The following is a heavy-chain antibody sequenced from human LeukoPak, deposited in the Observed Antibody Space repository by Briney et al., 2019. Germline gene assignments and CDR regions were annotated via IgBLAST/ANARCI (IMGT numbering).Heavy chain of an antibody. CDR1: GFTFGTHA. J-gene: IGHJ4*02. CDR2: MSGRGDTS. Sequence: GSLRLSCAASGFTFGTHAMTWVRQAPGKGLEWVSGMSGRGDTSYYADSVKGRFTISRDNSKNTLFLQMNSLRAEDTAVYYCAKLAGIRGWFVYYFDYWGQGTLVTVS. V-gene: IGHV3-23*01. D-gene: IGHD6-19*01. CDR3: AKLAGIRGWFVYYFDY.